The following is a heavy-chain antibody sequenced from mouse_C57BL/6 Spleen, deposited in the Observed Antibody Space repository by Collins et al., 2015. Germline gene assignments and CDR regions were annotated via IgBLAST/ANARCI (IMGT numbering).Heavy chain of an antibody. J-gene: IGHJ2*01. CDR2: INPNNGGT. CDR1: GYTFTDYY. V-gene: IGHV1-26*01. CDR3: ARGAYYGNYFDY. D-gene: IGHD2-10*01. Sequence: EVQLQQSGPELVKPGASVKISCKASGYTFTDYYMNWVKQSHGKSLEWIGDINPNNGGTSYNQKFKGKATLTVDKSSSTAYMELCSLTSEDSAVYYCARGAYYGNYFDYWGQGTTLTVSS.